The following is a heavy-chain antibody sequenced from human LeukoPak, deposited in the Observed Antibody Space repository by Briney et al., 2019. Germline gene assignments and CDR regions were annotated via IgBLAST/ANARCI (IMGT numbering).Heavy chain of an antibody. Sequence: SVKVSCKASGGTFSSYAISWVRQAPGQGLEWMGGIIPIFGTANYAQKFQGRVTITADESTSTAYMELSSLRSEDTAVYYCARVIGVPAAISPYYYYYMDVWGKGTTVTVSS. CDR1: GGTFSSYA. V-gene: IGHV1-69*13. J-gene: IGHJ6*03. CDR3: ARVIGVPAAISPYYYYYMDV. D-gene: IGHD2-2*01. CDR2: IIPIFGTA.